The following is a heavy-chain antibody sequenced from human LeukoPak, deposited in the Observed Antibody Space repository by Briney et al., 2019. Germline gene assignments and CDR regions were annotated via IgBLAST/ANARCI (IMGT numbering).Heavy chain of an antibody. J-gene: IGHJ5*02. D-gene: IGHD4-11*01. V-gene: IGHV4-34*01. Sequence: SETLSLTCAVYGGSFSGYYWSWMRQPPGKGLEWIGEINHSGSTNYNPSLKSRVTISVDTSKNQFSLKLSSVTAADTAVYYCARSQEVRQYNWFDPWGQGTLVTVSS. CDR3: ARSQEVRQYNWFDP. CDR1: GGSFSGYY. CDR2: INHSGST.